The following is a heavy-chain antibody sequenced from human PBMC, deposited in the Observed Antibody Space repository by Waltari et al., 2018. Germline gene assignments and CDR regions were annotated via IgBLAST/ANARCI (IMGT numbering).Heavy chain of an antibody. J-gene: IGHJ3*02. CDR1: GGTFSSYA. CDR3: ARVSMYYYDSSGYLNAFDI. CDR2: IIPIFGTA. Sequence: QVQLVQSGAEVKKPGSSVKVSCKASGGTFSSYAISWVRQAPGPGLEWMGGIIPIFGTANYAQKFQGRVTITADESTSTAYMELSSLRSEDTAVYYCARVSMYYYDSSGYLNAFDIWGQGTMVTVSS. V-gene: IGHV1-69*01. D-gene: IGHD3-22*01.